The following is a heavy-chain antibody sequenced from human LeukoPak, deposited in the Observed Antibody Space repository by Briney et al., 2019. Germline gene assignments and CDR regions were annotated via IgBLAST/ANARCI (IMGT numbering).Heavy chain of an antibody. CDR2: IYSGGST. D-gene: IGHD5-18*01. CDR3: ARCYSYGLGYGMDV. Sequence: PGGSLRLSCAASVFTFSSNYMSWVRQAPAKGREWGSVIYSGGSTYYADSVKGRFTISRENHKNTLYLQMHSLRGEDTAVYYCARCYSYGLGYGMDVWGQGDTVTVSS. J-gene: IGHJ6*02. V-gene: IGHV3-66*01. CDR1: VFTFSSNY.